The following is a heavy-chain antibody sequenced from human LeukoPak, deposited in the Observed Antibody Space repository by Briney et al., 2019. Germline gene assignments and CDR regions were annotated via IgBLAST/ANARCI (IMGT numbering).Heavy chain of an antibody. CDR1: GFTFSRYG. CDR3: AKDSRHYYFDY. Sequence: PGGSLRLACAASGFTFSRYGMHWVRQAPGKGLEWVAVISDDGNKKYYADSVEGRFTISRDKSKDTVYLQMNSLRAEDTAVYYCAKDSRHYYFDYWGQGTPVTVSS. V-gene: IGHV3-30*18. J-gene: IGHJ4*02. D-gene: IGHD3-3*02. CDR2: ISDDGNKK.